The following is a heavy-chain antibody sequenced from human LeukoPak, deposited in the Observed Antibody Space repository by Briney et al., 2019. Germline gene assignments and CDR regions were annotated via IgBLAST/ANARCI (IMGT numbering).Heavy chain of an antibody. D-gene: IGHD3-10*01. CDR1: GFTFSSYA. Sequence: PGGSLRLSCAASGFTFSSYAMHWVRQAPGKGLEWVAVISYDGSNKYYADSVKGRFTISRDNSKNTLYLQMNSLRAEDTAVYYCARERFRDYGSGSLGYYYYGMDVWGQGTTVTVSS. J-gene: IGHJ6*02. CDR2: ISYDGSNK. CDR3: ARERFRDYGSGSLGYYYYGMDV. V-gene: IGHV3-30-3*01.